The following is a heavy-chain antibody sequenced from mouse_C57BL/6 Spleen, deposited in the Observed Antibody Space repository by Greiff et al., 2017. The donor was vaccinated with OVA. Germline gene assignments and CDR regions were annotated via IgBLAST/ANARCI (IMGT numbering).Heavy chain of an antibody. CDR3: ARSSYYGSTPFAY. Sequence: EVQLQESGPGLAKPSQTLSLTCSVTGYSITSAYWNWIRKFPGNKLEYMGYISYSGSTYYNPSLKSRISITRDTSKNQYYLQLNSVTTEDTATYYCARSSYYGSTPFAYWGQGTLVTVSA. D-gene: IGHD1-1*01. V-gene: IGHV3-8*01. J-gene: IGHJ3*01. CDR2: ISYSGST. CDR1: GYSITSAY.